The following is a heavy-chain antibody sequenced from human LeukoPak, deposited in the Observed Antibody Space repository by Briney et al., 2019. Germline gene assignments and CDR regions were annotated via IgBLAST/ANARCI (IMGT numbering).Heavy chain of an antibody. V-gene: IGHV4-30-2*01. CDR2: IYHSGST. CDR3: ASSSMVRGVIGRGSLDP. J-gene: IGHJ5*02. D-gene: IGHD3-10*01. Sequence: SETLSLTCAVSGGSISSGGYSWRWIRQPPGMGLEWIGYIYHSGSTYYNPSLKSRVTISVDRSKNQFSLKLSSVTAADTAVYYCASSSMVRGVIGRGSLDPWGQGTLVTVSS. CDR1: GGSISSGGYS.